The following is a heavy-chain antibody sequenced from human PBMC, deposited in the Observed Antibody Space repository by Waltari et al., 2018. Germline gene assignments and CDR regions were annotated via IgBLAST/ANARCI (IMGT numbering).Heavy chain of an antibody. CDR2: IYYSGST. J-gene: IGHJ4*02. V-gene: IGHV4-39*07. CDR1: GGSISSSSYY. D-gene: IGHD3-9*01. Sequence: QLQLQESGPGLVTPSETLSLTCTVSGGSISSSSYYWGWIRQPPGKGLEWIGSIYYSGSTYYNPSLKSRVTISVDTSKNQFSLKLSSVTAADTAVYYCARDGSYDILTGFDYWGQGTLVTVSS. CDR3: ARDGSYDILTGFDY.